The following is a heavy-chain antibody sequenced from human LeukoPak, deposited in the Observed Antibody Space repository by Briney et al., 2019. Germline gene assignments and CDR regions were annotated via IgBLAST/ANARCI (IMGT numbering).Heavy chain of an antibody. V-gene: IGHV3-30*02. D-gene: IGHD1-14*01. CDR3: AKFGSHAAFAI. Sequence: GGSLRLSCAASGFTFSSYGMHWVRQAPGKGLEGVEFIRYDGSNKYYEASVKGRFTISGDNSKNTLYLQMNSLRAEDTAVYYCAKFGSHAAFAIWGQGTMVTAYS. CDR1: GFTFSSYG. CDR2: IRYDGSNK. J-gene: IGHJ3*02.